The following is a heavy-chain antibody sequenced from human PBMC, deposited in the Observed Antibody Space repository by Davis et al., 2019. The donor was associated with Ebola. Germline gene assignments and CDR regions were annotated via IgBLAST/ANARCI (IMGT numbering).Heavy chain of an antibody. CDR2: ASYSGTT. J-gene: IGHJ6*02. D-gene: IGHD2/OR15-2a*01. Sequence: PGGSLRLSCTVSRGSLTTGDYFWGWFRQPPAKGLEWIGGASYSGTTYSNPSLKSRVTISVDTSKNQLSLNLRSVTAADAAVYYCASGKYYIFYGLDVWGPGTTVTVSS. CDR1: RGSLTTGDYF. CDR3: ASGKYYIFYGLDV. V-gene: IGHV4-39*01.